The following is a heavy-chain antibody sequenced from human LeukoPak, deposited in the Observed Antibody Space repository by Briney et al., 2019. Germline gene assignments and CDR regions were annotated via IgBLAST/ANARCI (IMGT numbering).Heavy chain of an antibody. D-gene: IGHD6-13*01. CDR3: ARDKGTAAGRPYYYYYYMDV. Sequence: ASVKVSCKASGYTFTSYYMHWVRQATGQGLEWMGIINPSGGSTSYEQKFQGRVTMTRDTSTSTVYMELSSLRSEDTAVYYCARDKGTAAGRPYYYYYYMDVWGKGTTVTVSS. CDR1: GYTFTSYY. CDR2: INPSGGST. J-gene: IGHJ6*03. V-gene: IGHV1-46*01.